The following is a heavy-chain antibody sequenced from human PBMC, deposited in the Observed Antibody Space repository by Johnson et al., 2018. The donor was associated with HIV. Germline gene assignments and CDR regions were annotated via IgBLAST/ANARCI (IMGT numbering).Heavy chain of an antibody. CDR3: ARDPIRGYGDYEDDAFDI. CDR1: GFTFDDYG. Sequence: EVLLLESGGGVVRPGESLRLSCAASGFTFDDYGMSWVRQGPGKGLEWVSGINWNGGSIGYADSVKGRFTISRDNAKNSLYLQMNSLRAEDTAVYYCARDPIRGYGDYEDDAFDIWGQGTMVIVS. CDR2: INWNGGSI. V-gene: IGHV3-20*04. J-gene: IGHJ3*02. D-gene: IGHD4-17*01.